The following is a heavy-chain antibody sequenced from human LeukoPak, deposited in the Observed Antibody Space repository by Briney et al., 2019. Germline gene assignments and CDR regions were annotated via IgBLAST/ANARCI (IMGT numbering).Heavy chain of an antibody. CDR1: GYTFTSYA. CDR3: ARGPRDYGDYVYFDL. V-gene: IGHV1-3*01. CDR2: INAGNGNT. D-gene: IGHD4-17*01. Sequence: GASVKVSCKASGYTFTSYAMHWVRQAPGQRLEWMGWINAGNGNTKYSQKFQGRVTITRDTSASTAYMELSSLRSEDTAVYYCARGPRDYGDYVYFDLWGRGTLVTVSS. J-gene: IGHJ2*01.